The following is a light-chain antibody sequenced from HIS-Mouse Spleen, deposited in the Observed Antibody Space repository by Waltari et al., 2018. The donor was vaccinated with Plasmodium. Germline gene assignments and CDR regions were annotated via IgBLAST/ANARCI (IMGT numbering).Light chain of an antibody. CDR1: QSVSSSY. V-gene: IGKV3-20*01. CDR2: GAS. CDR3: QQYGSSGT. J-gene: IGKJ1*01. Sequence: EIVLTQSPGTLSLSPGERATFSCRASQSVSSSYLAWYQQKPGQAPRLLSYGASSRATGIPDRFSGSGSGTDFTLTISRLEPEDFAVYYCQQYGSSGTFGQGTKVEIK.